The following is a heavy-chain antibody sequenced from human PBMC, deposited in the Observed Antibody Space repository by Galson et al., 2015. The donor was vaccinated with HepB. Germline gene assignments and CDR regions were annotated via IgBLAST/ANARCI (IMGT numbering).Heavy chain of an antibody. D-gene: IGHD6-6*01. Sequence: SLRLSCAASGFTFSSYSMNWVRQAPGKGLEWVSYISSSSTTIYYADSVKGRFTISRDNAKNSLYLQMNSLRDEDTAVYYCAREVRGYSSSSVDYWGQGTLVTVSS. CDR1: GFTFSSYS. J-gene: IGHJ4*02. CDR3: AREVRGYSSSSVDY. CDR2: ISSSSTTI. V-gene: IGHV3-48*02.